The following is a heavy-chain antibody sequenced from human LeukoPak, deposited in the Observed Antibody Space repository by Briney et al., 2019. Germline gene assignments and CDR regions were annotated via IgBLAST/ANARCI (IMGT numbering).Heavy chain of an antibody. J-gene: IGHJ4*02. CDR1: GFTFSSYG. Sequence: PGGSLRLSCAASGFTFSSYGMHWVRQAPGKGLEWVAFIRSDGSNKYYADSVKGRFTISRDNAKNSLYLQMNSLRAEDTAVYYCARDRLHYGEYEKTFDYWGQGTLVTVSS. CDR3: ARDRLHYGEYEKTFDY. CDR2: IRSDGSNK. V-gene: IGHV3-30*02. D-gene: IGHD4-17*01.